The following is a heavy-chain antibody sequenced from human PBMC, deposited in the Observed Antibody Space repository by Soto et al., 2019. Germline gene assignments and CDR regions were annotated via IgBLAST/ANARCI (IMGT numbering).Heavy chain of an antibody. CDR2: IGDNGLST. Sequence: EVQLLESGGGLVQPGESLTLSCAASGFTFSTCAMNWVRQAPGKGLEWVSAIGDNGLSTYYADSVKGRFTISRDNSKNTLYLQMNSLRADDTAVYYCATYRQTTVTSEFWVQGALVTVST. CDR1: GFTFSTCA. D-gene: IGHD4-17*01. V-gene: IGHV3-23*01. J-gene: IGHJ4*02. CDR3: ATYRQTTVTSEF.